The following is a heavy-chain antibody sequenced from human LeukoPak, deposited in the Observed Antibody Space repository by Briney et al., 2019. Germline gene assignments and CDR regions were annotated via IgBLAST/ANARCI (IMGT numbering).Heavy chain of an antibody. CDR1: GFTFSSCA. V-gene: IGHV3-64*04. J-gene: IGHJ2*01. Sequence: PGGSLRLSCSASGFTFSSCAMHWVRQAPGKGLEYVSAISNNGGSTYYADSLKGRFTIPRDNSKNTLYLQMNSLRAEDTAVYYCARGVSEGSYYLWYFDLWGRGTLVTVSS. CDR2: ISNNGGST. CDR3: ARGVSEGSYYLWYFDL. D-gene: IGHD1-26*01.